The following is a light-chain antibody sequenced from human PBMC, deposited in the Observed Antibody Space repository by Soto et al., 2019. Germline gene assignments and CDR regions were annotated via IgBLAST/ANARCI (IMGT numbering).Light chain of an antibody. CDR2: HAS. J-gene: IGKJ5*01. Sequence: DIQMTQSPSTLSASVADRVTITCRASQPISTWLAWYQQRPGKAPNLLIYHASSLESGVPSRFSGSGSGTEFTLSISSLQPDDFGTYYCQQYDEHSITFGQGTRLEIK. CDR1: QPISTW. V-gene: IGKV1-5*01. CDR3: QQYDEHSIT.